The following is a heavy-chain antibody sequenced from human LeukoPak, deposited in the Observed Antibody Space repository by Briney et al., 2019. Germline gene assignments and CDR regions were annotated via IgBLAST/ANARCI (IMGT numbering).Heavy chain of an antibody. CDR3: ARDQTPFV. CDR1: AFIFNRYG. V-gene: IGHV3-21*01. CDR2: ISSSSSYI. J-gene: IGHJ4*02. Sequence: GGSLRLSCAASAFIFNRYGMSWVRQAPGKGLEWVSSISSSSSYIYYSDSVKGRFTISRDNAKNSLYLQMNRLRAEDTAVYYCARDQTPFVWGQGTLVTVSS.